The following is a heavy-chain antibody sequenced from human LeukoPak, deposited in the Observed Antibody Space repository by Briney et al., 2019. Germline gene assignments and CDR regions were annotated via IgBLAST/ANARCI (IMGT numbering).Heavy chain of an antibody. V-gene: IGHV3-23*01. Sequence: GGSLRLSCAASGFTFSNYGMSWVRPAPGNGLEWVSGISASGGSTYYADSVKGRFTISRDNSKNTLSLHMHSLRAEDTAVYYPTRGYDFWSGYSFDYWGQGTLVTVSS. CDR2: ISASGGST. D-gene: IGHD3-3*01. CDR3: TRGYDFWSGYSFDY. CDR1: GFTFSNYG. J-gene: IGHJ4*02.